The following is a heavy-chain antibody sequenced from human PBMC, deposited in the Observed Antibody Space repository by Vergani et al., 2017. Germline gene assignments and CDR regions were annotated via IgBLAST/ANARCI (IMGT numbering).Heavy chain of an antibody. J-gene: IGHJ6*03. CDR1: GGTFSSYA. D-gene: IGHD6-13*01. CDR2: IIPIFGTA. Sequence: QVQLVQSGAEVKKPGSSVKVSCKASGGTFSSYAISWVRQAPGQGLEWMGGIIPIFGTANYAQKFQGRVTITAYKSTSPAYMELSSLRSEATVVYYCASVSIAAAGYYYYMDVWGKGTTVTVSS. CDR3: ASVSIAAAGYYYYMDV. V-gene: IGHV1-69*13.